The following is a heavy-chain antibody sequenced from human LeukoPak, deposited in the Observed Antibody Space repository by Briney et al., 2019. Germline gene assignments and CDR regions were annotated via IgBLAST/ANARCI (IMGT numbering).Heavy chain of an antibody. CDR3: ARVVAVAGDGWFDP. Sequence: ASVKVSCKASGYTFTSYGISWVRQAPGQGLEWMGWISAYNGNTNYAQKLQGRVTMTTDTSTSTAYMELRSLRSDDTAVYYCARVVAVAGDGWFDPWGQGTLVTVSS. CDR2: ISAYNGNT. J-gene: IGHJ5*02. D-gene: IGHD6-19*01. V-gene: IGHV1-18*01. CDR1: GYTFTSYG.